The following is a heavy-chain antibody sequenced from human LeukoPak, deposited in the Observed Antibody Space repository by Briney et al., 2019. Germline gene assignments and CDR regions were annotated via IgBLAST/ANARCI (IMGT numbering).Heavy chain of an antibody. V-gene: IGHV4-59*01. J-gene: IGHJ4*02. CDR1: GGSISSYY. CDR2: IYYSGST. D-gene: IGHD3-10*01. Sequence: SETLSLTCTVSGGSISSYYWSWIRQPPGKGLEWIGYIYYSGSTNYNPSLKSRVTISVDTSKKQFSLKLSSVTAADTAVYYCARLDGSGRGYFDYWGQGTLVTVSS. CDR3: ARLDGSGRGYFDY.